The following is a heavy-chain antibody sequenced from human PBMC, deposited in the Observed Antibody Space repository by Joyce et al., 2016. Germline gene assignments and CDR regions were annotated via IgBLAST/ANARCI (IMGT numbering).Heavy chain of an antibody. Sequence: QLVESGGGVVKPGGSLRLSCEAPGSTFSSWSMSWFRQAPGKGREGVAAISGTSYDIFHAETVRGRFTVSRDNAKKTLYLQMNSLRAEDSAVFYCARGGISYYYAMDVWGQGTTVTVSS. D-gene: IGHD3-16*01. J-gene: IGHJ6*02. CDR1: GSTFSSWS. CDR2: ISGTSYDI. V-gene: IGHV3-21*01. CDR3: ARGGISYYYAMDV.